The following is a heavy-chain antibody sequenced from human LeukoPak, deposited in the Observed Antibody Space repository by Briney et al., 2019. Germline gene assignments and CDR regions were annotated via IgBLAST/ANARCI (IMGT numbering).Heavy chain of an antibody. J-gene: IGHJ4*02. CDR1: EFTFSSYS. Sequence: PGGSLRLSCAASEFTFSSYSMNWVRQAPGKGLEWVSYITNSGNSKSYADSVKGRFTISRDNTKNSLYLQMNSLRAEDTAVYYCARGRGYSYGDIDYWGQGTLVTVSS. CDR3: ARGRGYSYGDIDY. V-gene: IGHV3-48*01. D-gene: IGHD5-18*01. CDR2: ITNSGNSK.